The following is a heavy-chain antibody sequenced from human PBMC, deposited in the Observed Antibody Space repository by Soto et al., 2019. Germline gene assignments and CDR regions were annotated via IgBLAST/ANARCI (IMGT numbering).Heavy chain of an antibody. D-gene: IGHD3-3*01. CDR2: MNPNSGNT. J-gene: IGHJ6*02. Sequence: ASVKVSCKSSGYTFTSYDINWVLHATGQGLDGMGWMNPNSGNTGYAQKFQGRVTMTRNTSISTAYMELSSLRSEDTAVYYCARGLRRITIFGVVIIVYGMDVWGQGTTVTVSS. CDR1: GYTFTSYD. V-gene: IGHV1-8*01. CDR3: ARGLRRITIFGVVIIVYGMDV.